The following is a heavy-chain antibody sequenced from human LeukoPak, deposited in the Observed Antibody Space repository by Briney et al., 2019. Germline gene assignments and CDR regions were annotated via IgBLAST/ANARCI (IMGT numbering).Heavy chain of an antibody. CDR3: ARDTTNSSWPPGMDV. CDR2: IYYSGST. Sequence: SETLSLTCTVSGGSISSGGYYWSWIRQHPGKGLEWIGYIYYSGSTYYNPSLKSRVTISVDTSKNQFSLKLSSVTAADTAVYYCARDTTNSSWPPGMDVWGQGTTVTVSS. CDR1: GGSISSGGYY. J-gene: IGHJ6*02. V-gene: IGHV4-31*03. D-gene: IGHD6-13*01.